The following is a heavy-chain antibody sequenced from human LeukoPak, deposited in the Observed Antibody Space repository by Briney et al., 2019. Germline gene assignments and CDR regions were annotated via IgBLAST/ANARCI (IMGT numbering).Heavy chain of an antibody. CDR1: GGSINSSSYY. V-gene: IGHV4-39*07. J-gene: IGHJ6*03. D-gene: IGHD1-26*01. CDR2: IYYSGST. CDR3: ASGAYSYYYMDV. Sequence: SETLSLTCTVSGGSINSSSYYWGWIRQPPGKGLEWIGSIYYSGSTYYNPSLKSRVTISVDSSKNQFSLQLSSVTAADTAVYYCASGAYSYYYMDVWGKGTTVTISS.